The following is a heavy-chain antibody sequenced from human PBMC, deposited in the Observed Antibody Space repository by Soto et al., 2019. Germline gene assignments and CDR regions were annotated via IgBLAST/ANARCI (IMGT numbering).Heavy chain of an antibody. CDR2: IYYSGST. J-gene: IGHJ4*02. D-gene: IGHD1-26*01. V-gene: IGHV4-30-4*01. CDR1: GGSISSGDYY. CDR3: ARVYSGSYSDS. Sequence: SETLSLTCSVSGGSISSGDYYWNWIRQPPGKGLEWIGHIYYSGSTYYNSSLKSRVTISLDTSKNQFSLKLTSVTAADTAVYYCARVYSGSYSDSWGQGTLVTVSS.